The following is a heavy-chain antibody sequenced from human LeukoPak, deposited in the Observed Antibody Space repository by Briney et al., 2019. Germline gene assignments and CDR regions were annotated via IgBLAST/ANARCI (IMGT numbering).Heavy chain of an antibody. J-gene: IGHJ5*02. V-gene: IGHV3-30*04. CDR3: ARDRNGGDGWFDP. D-gene: IGHD5-24*01. CDR2: ISYDGSNK. Sequence: PGGSLRLSCAASGFTFSSYAMHWVRQAPGKGLEWVAVISYDGSNKYYADSVKGRFTISRDNSKNTLYLQMNSLRAEDTAVYYCARDRNGGDGWFDPWGQGTLVTVSS. CDR1: GFTFSSYA.